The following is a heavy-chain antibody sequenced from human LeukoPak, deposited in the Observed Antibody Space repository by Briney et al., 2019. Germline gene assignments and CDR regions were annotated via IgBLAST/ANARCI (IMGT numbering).Heavy chain of an antibody. CDR3: ARGTGYPLIG. CDR2: INHSGST. D-gene: IGHD3-22*01. J-gene: IGHJ4*02. V-gene: IGHV4-34*01. Sequence: PSETLSLTCAVYGASFSGYYWSWIRQPPGKGLEWIGEINHSGSTNYNPSLKSRVTISVDTSKNQFSLKLSSETAADTAVYYCARGTGYPLIGWGQGTLVTVSS. CDR1: GASFSGYY.